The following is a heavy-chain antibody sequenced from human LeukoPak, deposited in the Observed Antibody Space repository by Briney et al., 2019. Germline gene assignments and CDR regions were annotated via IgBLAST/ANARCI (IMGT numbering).Heavy chain of an antibody. CDR3: AKETSRGTSGSPPDI. Sequence: GGSLRLSCAASGFTFSSYSMNWIRQVPGKGLEWVSSISGSDDSTHYADSVKGRFSIFRDNSKNTLDLQMNSLRVEDTAVHYCAKETSRGTSGSPPDIWGQGTMVTVSS. V-gene: IGHV3-23*01. CDR1: GFTFSSYS. J-gene: IGHJ3*02. D-gene: IGHD3-10*01. CDR2: ISGSDDST.